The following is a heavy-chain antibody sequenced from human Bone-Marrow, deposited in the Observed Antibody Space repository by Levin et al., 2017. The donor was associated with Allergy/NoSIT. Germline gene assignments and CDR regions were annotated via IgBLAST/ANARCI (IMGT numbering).Heavy chain of an antibody. Sequence: ASVKVSCQASGYILTTYYIHWVRQAPGQGLEWMGRIDPNSGGTNLAQKFQGRVTMTRDTSVGTAYMELSSLRSDDTAVYFCARGSGERSPYPMDVWGPGGTVTVSS. D-gene: IGHD6-25*01. CDR2: IDPNSGGT. J-gene: IGHJ6*02. CDR1: GYILTTYY. CDR3: ARGSGERSPYPMDV. V-gene: IGHV1-2*06.